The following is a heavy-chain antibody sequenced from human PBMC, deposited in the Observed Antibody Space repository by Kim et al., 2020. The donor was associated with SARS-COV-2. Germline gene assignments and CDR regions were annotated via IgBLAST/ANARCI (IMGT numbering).Heavy chain of an antibody. J-gene: IGHJ6*02. Sequence: ASVKVSCKVSGYTLTELYMHWVRQAPGKGLEWMGGFDPEDGETIYAQKFQGRVTMTEDTSTDTAYMELSSLRSEDTAVYYCATLRQYSSSWYEYYYYGMDVWGQGTTVTVSS. D-gene: IGHD6-13*01. CDR3: ATLRQYSSSWYEYYYYGMDV. V-gene: IGHV1-24*01. CDR1: GYTLTELY. CDR2: FDPEDGET.